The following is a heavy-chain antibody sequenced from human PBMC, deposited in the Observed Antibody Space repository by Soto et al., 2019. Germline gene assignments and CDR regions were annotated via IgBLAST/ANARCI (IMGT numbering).Heavy chain of an antibody. CDR3: VRDGYPAWVYGVDV. CDR2: LNSDGRTT. J-gene: IGHJ6*02. D-gene: IGHD6-13*01. V-gene: IGHV3-74*01. Sequence: EVQLVESGGGLVKPGGSLRLSFEASGFTFRTYWMHWVRQAPGKGLVWVSRLNSDGRTTNYADSVKGRFTISRDNARNTLYLQMNSLRAEDTAVYYCVRDGYPAWVYGVDVWGQGTTVTVSS. CDR1: GFTFRTYW.